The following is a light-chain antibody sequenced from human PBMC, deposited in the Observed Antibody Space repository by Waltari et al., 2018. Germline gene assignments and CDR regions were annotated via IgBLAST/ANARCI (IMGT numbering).Light chain of an antibody. Sequence: EIVLTQSLGTLSLSPGESATLSFRASQSVTSNYLVWYQQKPGQAPRLLIYGASSRATGIPDRFSGSGSGTDFTLTISRLEPEDFAVYYCQQYGSSSTFGQGTRLEIK. CDR3: QQYGSSST. V-gene: IGKV3-20*01. J-gene: IGKJ5*01. CDR1: QSVTSNY. CDR2: GAS.